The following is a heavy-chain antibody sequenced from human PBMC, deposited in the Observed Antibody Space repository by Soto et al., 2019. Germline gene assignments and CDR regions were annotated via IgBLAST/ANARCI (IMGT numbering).Heavy chain of an antibody. CDR2: IYPGDSDT. CDR3: ARLGRRDGYNYNYYYGMDV. Sequence: GASLKISCKGSGYSFTSYWIGWVRQMPGKGLEWMGIIYPGDSDTRYSPSFQGQVTISADKSISTAYLQWSSLKASDTAMYYCARLGRRDGYNYNYYYGMDVWGQGTTVTVSS. CDR1: GYSFTSYW. D-gene: IGHD5-12*01. V-gene: IGHV5-51*01. J-gene: IGHJ6*02.